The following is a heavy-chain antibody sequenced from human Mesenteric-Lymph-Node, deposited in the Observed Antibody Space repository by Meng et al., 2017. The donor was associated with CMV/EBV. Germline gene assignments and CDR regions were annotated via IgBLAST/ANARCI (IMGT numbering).Heavy chain of an antibody. CDR2: IYHSGST. D-gene: IGHD1-26*01. Sequence: VSGGSISSSNWWRWVRQPPGKGLEWIGEIYHSGSTTYNPSLKSRVTISVDKSKNQFSLKLSSVTAADTAVYYCARDITDSGSYHFDYWGQGTLVTVSS. CDR3: ARDITDSGSYHFDY. CDR1: GGSISSSNW. V-gene: IGHV4-4*02. J-gene: IGHJ4*02.